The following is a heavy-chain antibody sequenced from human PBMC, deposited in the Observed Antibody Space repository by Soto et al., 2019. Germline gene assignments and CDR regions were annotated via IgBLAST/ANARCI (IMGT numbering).Heavy chain of an antibody. CDR1: GFSFSSSG. CDR3: ASITVTNGFDI. J-gene: IGHJ3*02. D-gene: IGHD4-17*01. CDR2: IWYDGSNQ. Sequence: QVQLVESGGGVVQPGRSLRLSCVASGFSFSSSGMHWVRQAPGKGLEWLALIWYDGSNQYYSDSVKGRFTTSRDNSKHTLYLQMNTLSADDTAVYYCASITVTNGFDIWGQGTLVTVSS. V-gene: IGHV3-33*01.